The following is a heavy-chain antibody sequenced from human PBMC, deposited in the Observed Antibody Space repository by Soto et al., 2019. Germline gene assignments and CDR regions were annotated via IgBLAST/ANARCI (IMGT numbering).Heavy chain of an antibody. CDR3: ARSTIFGVVPRDYFDY. J-gene: IGHJ4*02. CDR1: GGSISSYY. CDR2: IYYSGST. D-gene: IGHD3-3*01. Sequence: PSETLSLTCTVSGGSISSYYWSWIRQTPGKGLEWIGYIYYSGSTYYNPSLKSRVTISVDTSKNQFSLKLSSVTAADTAVYYCARSTIFGVVPRDYFDYWGQGTLVTVSS. V-gene: IGHV4-59*12.